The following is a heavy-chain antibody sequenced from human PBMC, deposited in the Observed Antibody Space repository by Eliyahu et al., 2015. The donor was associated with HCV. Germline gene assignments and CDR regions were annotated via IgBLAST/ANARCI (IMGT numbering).Heavy chain of an antibody. V-gene: IGHV3-74*01. D-gene: IGHD3-22*01. CDR2: INGEGTYT. Sequence: EVQLVESGGGLVQPGGSLRLSCAVSGFTFSXYWMHWVRQVPGKGLGVGSHINGEGTYTYYADSVKGRFTISRDNARNTLYLQMNSLRAEDTAIYYCASPQWFYTSGGPGNYWGQGTLVTVSS. CDR3: ASPQWFYTSGGPGNY. J-gene: IGHJ4*02. CDR1: GFTFSXYW.